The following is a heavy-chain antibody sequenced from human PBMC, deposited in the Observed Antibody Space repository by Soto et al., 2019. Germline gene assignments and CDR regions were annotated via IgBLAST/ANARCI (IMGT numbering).Heavy chain of an antibody. V-gene: IGHV4-39*07. D-gene: IGHD2-2*01. CDR1: GGSISSNSYY. Sequence: PSETLSLTCTVSGGSISSNSYYWGWIRQPPGKGLEWIGSGYYSGSTYYNPSLKSRVTISVDTSKNQFSLKLSSVTAADTAVYYCARGNLVPAYYYYYGMDVWGQGTTVTVSS. CDR2: GYYSGST. CDR3: ARGNLVPAYYYYYGMDV. J-gene: IGHJ6*02.